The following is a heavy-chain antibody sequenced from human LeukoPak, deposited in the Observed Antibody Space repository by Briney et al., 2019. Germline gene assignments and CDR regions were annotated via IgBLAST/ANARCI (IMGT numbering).Heavy chain of an antibody. CDR1: GGSISSGGYY. Sequence: SETLSLTCTVSGGSISSGGYYWSWIRQPPGKGLEWIGYIYYSGSTNYNPSLKSRVTISVDTSKNQFSLKLSSVTAADTAVYYCARDARGYSYGYYFDYWGQGTLVTVSS. D-gene: IGHD5-18*01. V-gene: IGHV4-61*08. CDR3: ARDARGYSYGYYFDY. CDR2: IYYSGST. J-gene: IGHJ4*02.